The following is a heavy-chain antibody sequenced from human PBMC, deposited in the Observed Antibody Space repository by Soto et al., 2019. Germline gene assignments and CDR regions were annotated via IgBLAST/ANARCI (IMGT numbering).Heavy chain of an antibody. D-gene: IGHD3-22*01. J-gene: IGHJ3*02. Sequence: ASVKGSCKFSGYTLTELSMHWVLQAPGKGLEWMGGFDPEDGETIYAQKFQGRVTMTEDTSTDTAYMELSSLRSEDTAVYYCATEYYYDSSGTHAFDIWGQGTMVTVSS. CDR3: ATEYYYDSSGTHAFDI. CDR2: FDPEDGET. CDR1: GYTLTELS. V-gene: IGHV1-24*01.